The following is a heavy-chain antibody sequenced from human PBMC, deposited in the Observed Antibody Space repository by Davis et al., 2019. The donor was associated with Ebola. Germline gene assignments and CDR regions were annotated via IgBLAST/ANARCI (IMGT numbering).Heavy chain of an antibody. J-gene: IGHJ6*02. CDR2: ISSSSSYI. V-gene: IGHV3-21*01. Sequence: GRSLTLSCAASAFTFSSYSMNWVRPAPGKGLEWVSSISSSSSYIYYADSVKGRLTISRDSAKNSLYLQMNSLRAEDTAVYYCARVRHYGMDVWGQGTTVTVSS. CDR1: AFTFSSYS. CDR3: ARVRHYGMDV.